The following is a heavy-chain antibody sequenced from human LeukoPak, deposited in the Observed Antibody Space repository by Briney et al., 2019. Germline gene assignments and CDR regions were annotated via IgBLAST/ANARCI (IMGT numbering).Heavy chain of an antibody. V-gene: IGHV3-23*01. CDR1: GFTFSSYA. CDR3: AKATMIVVVTMVALDY. J-gene: IGHJ4*02. CDR2: ISGSGGST. D-gene: IGHD3-22*01. Sequence: GGSLRLSCAASGFTFSSYAMSWVRQAPGKGLEWVSAISGSGGSTYYADSVKGRFTISRGNSKNTLYLQMNSLRAEDTAVYYCAKATMIVVVTMVALDYWGQGTLVTVSS.